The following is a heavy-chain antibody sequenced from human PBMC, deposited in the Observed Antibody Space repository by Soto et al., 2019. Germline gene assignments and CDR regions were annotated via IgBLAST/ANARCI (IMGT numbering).Heavy chain of an antibody. CDR2: INPNSGGT. CDR1: GYTFTGYY. J-gene: IGHJ6*02. V-gene: IGHV1-2*04. D-gene: IGHD2-2*01. Sequence: ASVKVSCKASGYTFTGYYMHWVRQAPGQGLEWMGWINPNSGGTNYAQKFQGWVTMTRDTSISTAYMELSRLRSDDTAVYYCARLAPIVVVPAAIDYYYGMDVWGQGTTVTVSS. CDR3: ARLAPIVVVPAAIDYYYGMDV.